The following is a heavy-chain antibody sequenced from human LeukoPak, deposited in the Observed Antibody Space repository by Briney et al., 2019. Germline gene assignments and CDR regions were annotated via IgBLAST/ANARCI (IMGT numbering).Heavy chain of an antibody. J-gene: IGHJ6*02. CDR2: IYYSGST. Sequence: PSETLSLTCTVSGGSISSYYWSWIRQPPGKGLEWIGYIYYSGSTNYNPSLKSRVTISVDTSKNQSSLKLSSVTAADTAVYYCARGAPTVTYYYYYGMGVWGQGTTVTVSS. CDR1: GGSISSYY. V-gene: IGHV4-59*01. CDR3: ARGAPTVTYYYYYGMGV. D-gene: IGHD4-11*01.